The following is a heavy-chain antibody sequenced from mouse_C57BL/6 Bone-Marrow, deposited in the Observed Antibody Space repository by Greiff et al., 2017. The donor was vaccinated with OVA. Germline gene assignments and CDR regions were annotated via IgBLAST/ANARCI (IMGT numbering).Heavy chain of an antibody. CDR1: GYSFTSYY. Sequence: QVQLQQSGPELVKPGASVKISCKASGYSFTSYYIHWVKQRPGQGLEWIGWIYPGSGNTKYNEKFKGKATLTADTSSSTAYMQLSSLTSEDSAVYYCALYYGYDEKGFAYWGQGTLVTVSA. J-gene: IGHJ3*01. D-gene: IGHD2-2*01. CDR3: ALYYGYDEKGFAY. V-gene: IGHV1-66*01. CDR2: IYPGSGNT.